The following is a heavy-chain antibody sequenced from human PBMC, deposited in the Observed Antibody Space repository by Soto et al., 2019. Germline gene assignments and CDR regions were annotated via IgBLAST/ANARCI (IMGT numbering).Heavy chain of an antibody. D-gene: IGHD5-12*01. CDR3: AKGDNLGPKTGYAFDP. CDR1: GDSVSSNTAS. V-gene: IGHV6-1*01. CDR2: TYFRSTWYN. Sequence: PSQTLSLTRAISGDSVSSNTASWNWIRQSPSRGLEWLGRTYFRSTWYNDYAVSVKSRIIINPDTSNNQFSLQLNSVTPEDTAVYFCAKGDNLGPKTGYAFDPWGQGIMVTVSS. J-gene: IGHJ5*02.